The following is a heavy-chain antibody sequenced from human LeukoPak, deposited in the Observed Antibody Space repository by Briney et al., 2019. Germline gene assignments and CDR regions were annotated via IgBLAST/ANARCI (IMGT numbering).Heavy chain of an antibody. Sequence: PSETLSLTCTVSGGSISSGSYYWSWIRQPAGKGLEWIGRIYTSGSTNYNPSLKSRVTISVDTSKNQFSLKLSSVTAADTAVYYCARETDTGYSSGWFFSGYYYYYYMDVWGKGTTVTISS. CDR1: GGSISSGSYY. D-gene: IGHD6-19*01. CDR3: ARETDTGYSSGWFFSGYYYYYYMDV. V-gene: IGHV4-61*02. CDR2: IYTSGST. J-gene: IGHJ6*03.